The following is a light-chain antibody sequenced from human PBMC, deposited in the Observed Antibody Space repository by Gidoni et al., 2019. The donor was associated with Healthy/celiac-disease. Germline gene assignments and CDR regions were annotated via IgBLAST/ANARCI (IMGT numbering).Light chain of an antibody. CDR3: QVGDRSSDNSHVV. Sequence: SSLLTQPPSVSLAPEQPARITCGGNNTGSKSVPWYQPKPGQAPVLVVYDDSDRPSGIPERVSGSNSGKTATLTISRGEAGDEADYYCQVGDRSSDNSHVVFGGGTKLTVL. V-gene: IGLV3-21*02. J-gene: IGLJ2*01. CDR2: DDS. CDR1: NTGSKS.